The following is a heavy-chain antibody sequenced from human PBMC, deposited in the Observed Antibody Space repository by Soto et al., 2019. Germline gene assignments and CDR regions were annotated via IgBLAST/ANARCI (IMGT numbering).Heavy chain of an antibody. Sequence: QVQLVESGGGVVQPGGALRLSCAASGFTFSSTGMHWVRQAPGKGLEWVAVISHDGGNKYYGDSVKGRFTISRDNSKNTLYLQMNKLRADDTAVYYCAKDWGITVDANWGQGNLVTVSS. CDR1: GFTFSSTG. D-gene: IGHD6-19*01. CDR2: ISHDGGNK. CDR3: AKDWGITVDAN. V-gene: IGHV3-30*18. J-gene: IGHJ4*02.